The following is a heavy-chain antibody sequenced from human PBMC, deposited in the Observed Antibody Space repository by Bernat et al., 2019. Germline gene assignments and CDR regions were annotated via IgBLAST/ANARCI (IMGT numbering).Heavy chain of an antibody. Sequence: EVQVVESGGGLVQPGGSLRLSCAGSGFTFRSYWMHWVRQVPGKGLVWVSRINSDGSSTTYADSGKGRFTISRDNAKNTVYLQMNSLRAEDTAVYHCGGLGASGDIWGQGTLVTVSS. D-gene: IGHD3-10*01. V-gene: IGHV3-74*03. J-gene: IGHJ3*02. CDR2: INSDGSST. CDR3: GGLGASGDI. CDR1: GFTFRSYW.